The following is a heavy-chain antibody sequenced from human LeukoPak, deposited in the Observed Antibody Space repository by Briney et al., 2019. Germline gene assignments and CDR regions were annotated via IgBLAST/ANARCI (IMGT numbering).Heavy chain of an antibody. D-gene: IGHD3-22*01. CDR2: IYYSGST. CDR3: ARDRNYYDSSGYLNWFDP. Sequence: SETLPLTCTVSGGSISSYYWSWIRQPPGKGLEWIGYIYYSGSTNYNPSLKSRVTISVDTSKNQFSLKLSSVTAADTAVYYCARDRNYYDSSGYLNWFDPWGQGTLVTVSS. CDR1: GGSISSYY. J-gene: IGHJ5*02. V-gene: IGHV4-59*01.